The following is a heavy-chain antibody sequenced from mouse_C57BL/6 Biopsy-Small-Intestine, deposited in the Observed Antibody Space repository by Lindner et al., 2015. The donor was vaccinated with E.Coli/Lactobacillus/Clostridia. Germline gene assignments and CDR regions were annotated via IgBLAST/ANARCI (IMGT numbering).Heavy chain of an antibody. Sequence: SVKVSCKASGYSFTDYYMHWVRQAPGQGLEWMGWINPNSGGTNYAQNFQGRVTMTKDTSISTAYMELSRLTSDDTAIYYCARCTAPEAWFDPWGQGTLVTVS. D-gene: IGHD2-2*01. CDR2: INPNSGGT. V-gene: IGHV1-18*01. CDR3: ARCTAPEAWFDP. CDR1: GYSFTDYY. J-gene: IGHJ3*01.